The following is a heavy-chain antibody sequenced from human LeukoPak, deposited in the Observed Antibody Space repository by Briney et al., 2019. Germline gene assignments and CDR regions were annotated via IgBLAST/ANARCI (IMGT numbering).Heavy chain of an antibody. CDR1: GYSFTSYW. D-gene: IGHD5-12*01. Sequence: GESLKIPCKGSGYSFTSYWIAWVRPMPGKGLEWMGIIYPGDSDTRYSPSFQGQVTISADKSISTAYLQWSSLKDSDTAMYYCARIFSGYEYYFDYWGQGTLVTVSS. J-gene: IGHJ4*02. V-gene: IGHV5-51*01. CDR2: IYPGDSDT. CDR3: ARIFSGYEYYFDY.